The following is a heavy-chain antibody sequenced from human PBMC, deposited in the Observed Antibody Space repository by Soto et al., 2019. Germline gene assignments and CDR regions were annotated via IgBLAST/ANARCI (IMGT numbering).Heavy chain of an antibody. CDR2: ISHSVST. CDR1: VGSISDDY. CDR3: AREARGVISGLDV. Sequence: SETLSLTCTVSVGSISDDYWSWIRQPPGKGLEWIGHISHSVSTNYNPSLKSRVTISVDTSKRQFSLKLSSVTAADTAVYYRAREARGVISGLDVWGQETRVPVSS. V-gene: IGHV4-59*01. J-gene: IGHJ6*02. D-gene: IGHD3-10*01.